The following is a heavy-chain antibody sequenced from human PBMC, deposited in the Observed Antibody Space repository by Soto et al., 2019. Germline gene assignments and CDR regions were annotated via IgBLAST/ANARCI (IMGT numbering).Heavy chain of an antibody. CDR2: IYHSGST. CDR3: DRTKLDHYSFRGYSYCATPKDVHAI. J-gene: IGHJ3*02. D-gene: IGHD5-18*01. V-gene: IGHV4-30-2*01. CDR1: GGSISSGGYS. Sequence: SKTLSLTCAVSGGSISSGGYSWSWIRQPPRKGLEWIGYIYHSGSTYYNPSLKSRVTISVDRSKNQFSLKLSSVTAADTAVYYSDRTKLDHYSFRGYSYCATPKDVHAIWAQRT.